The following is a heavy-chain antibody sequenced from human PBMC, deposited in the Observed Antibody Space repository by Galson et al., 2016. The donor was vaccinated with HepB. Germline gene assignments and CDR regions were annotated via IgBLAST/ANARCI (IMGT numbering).Heavy chain of an antibody. CDR1: GLSVSKNY. Sequence: LRLSCAASGLSVSKNYMSWVRQAPGKGLEWVSVIYSGGDTYYADSVKGRFTISRDNSKDTVYLQMNSLRAEDTAVYYCARENYDLWSGYYFGGFDYWGQGSLVTVPS. CDR3: ARENYDLWSGYYFGGFDY. D-gene: IGHD3-3*01. J-gene: IGHJ4*02. V-gene: IGHV3-53*01. CDR2: IYSGGDT.